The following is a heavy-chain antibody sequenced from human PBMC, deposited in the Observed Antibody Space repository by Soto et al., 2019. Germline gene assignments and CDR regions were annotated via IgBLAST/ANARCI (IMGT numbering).Heavy chain of an antibody. Sequence: LRLSCAASGFTFSTYGMHWVRQAPGKGLEWVAAMSYDGTKEYYVDSVKGRFTISRDNSRNTLFLQLNSLRDEDTAVYYCAKEYGSTWIDHWGQGTLVTVS. J-gene: IGHJ4*02. D-gene: IGHD6-13*01. CDR1: GFTFSTYG. CDR2: MSYDGTKE. CDR3: AKEYGSTWIDH. V-gene: IGHV3-30*18.